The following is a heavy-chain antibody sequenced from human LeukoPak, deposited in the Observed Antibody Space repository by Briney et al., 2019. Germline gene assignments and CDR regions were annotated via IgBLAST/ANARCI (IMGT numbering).Heavy chain of an antibody. V-gene: IGHV3-21*01. CDR2: ISSSSSYR. J-gene: IGHJ4*02. Sequence: KPGGSLRLSCAASGFTFSSYSMNWVRQAPGKGLEWVSSISSSSSYRYYADSVKGRFTISRDNAKNSLYLQMNSLRAEDTAVYYCAREAGGSYPFDYWGQGTLVTVSS. D-gene: IGHD1-26*01. CDR1: GFTFSSYS. CDR3: AREAGGSYPFDY.